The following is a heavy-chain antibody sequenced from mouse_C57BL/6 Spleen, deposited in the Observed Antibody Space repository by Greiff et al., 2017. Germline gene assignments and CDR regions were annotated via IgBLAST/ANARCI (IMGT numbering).Heavy chain of an antibody. CDR2: IWSGGST. CDR3: AKGDGYQFAY. CDR1: GFSLTSYG. V-gene: IGHV2-2*01. D-gene: IGHD2-3*01. J-gene: IGHJ3*01. Sequence: QVHVKQSGPGLVQPSQSLSITCTVSGFSLTSYGVHWVRQSPGKGLEWLGVIWSGGSTDYNAAFISRLSISKDNSKSQVFFKMNSLQADDTAIYYCAKGDGYQFAYWGQGTLVTVSA.